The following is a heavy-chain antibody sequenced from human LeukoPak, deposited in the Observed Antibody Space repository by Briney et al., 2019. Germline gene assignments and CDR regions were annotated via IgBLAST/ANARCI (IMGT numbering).Heavy chain of an antibody. D-gene: IGHD3-22*01. CDR2: IFHSGIT. CDR1: GSYIDGGYY. Sequence: PSETLSLTCTVSGSYIDGGYYWGWIRQSPGKGLEWIGSIFHSGITYYNPFLKTRVTISVDTSKNQYSLKLSSVTAADTAVYYCARALNYYDSSGYSNYGVFDYWGQGILVTVSS. CDR3: ARALNYYDSSGYSNYGVFDY. J-gene: IGHJ4*02. V-gene: IGHV4-38-2*02.